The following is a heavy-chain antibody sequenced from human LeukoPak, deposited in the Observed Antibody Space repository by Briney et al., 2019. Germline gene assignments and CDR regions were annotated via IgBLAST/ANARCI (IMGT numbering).Heavy chain of an antibody. CDR1: GYTFTEHY. CDR2: INPKRGDT. CDR3: ATVAGRSTWYALDH. D-gene: IGHD2-2*01. J-gene: IGHJ4*02. V-gene: IGHV1-2*06. Sequence: ASVKVSCRAPGYTFTEHYLHWVRQAPGQGLEWMGRINPKRGDTDYAQKFQGRVTMTRDTSISTASMELSRLRSDDTAVYYCATVAGRSTWYALDHWGQGSLVTVSS.